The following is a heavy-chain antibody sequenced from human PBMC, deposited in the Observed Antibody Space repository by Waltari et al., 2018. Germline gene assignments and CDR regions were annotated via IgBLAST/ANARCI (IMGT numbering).Heavy chain of an antibody. CDR1: GFTFDDYA. J-gene: IGHJ4*02. CDR3: AKDSKTTWFDY. CDR2: ISWDGGST. V-gene: IGHV3-43D*04. D-gene: IGHD4-17*01. Sequence: EVQLVESGGVVVQPGGSLRLSCAASGFTFDDYAMHWVRQAPGKGREWVSLISWDGGSTYYADSVKGRFTISRDNSKNSLYLQMNSLRAEDTALYYCAKDSKTTWFDYWGQGTLVTVSS.